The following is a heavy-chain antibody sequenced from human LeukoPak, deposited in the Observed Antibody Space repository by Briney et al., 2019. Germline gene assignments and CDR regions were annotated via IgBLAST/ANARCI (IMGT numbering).Heavy chain of an antibody. CDR2: IYYSGST. Sequence: PSETLSLTCTVSGGSISSYYWNWIRQPPGKGLEWIGYIYYSGSTNYNPSLKSRVTISVDTSKNQFSLKLSSVTAADTAVYYCARHRRIRYYYYMDVWGKGTTVTISS. CDR1: GGSISSYY. CDR3: ARHRRIRYYYYMDV. D-gene: IGHD2-15*01. V-gene: IGHV4-59*08. J-gene: IGHJ6*03.